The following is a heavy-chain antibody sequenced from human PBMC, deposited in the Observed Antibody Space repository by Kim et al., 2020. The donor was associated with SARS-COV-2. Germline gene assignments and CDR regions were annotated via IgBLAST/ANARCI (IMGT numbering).Heavy chain of an antibody. J-gene: IGHJ4*02. CDR2: IKQDGSEK. CDR3: ARDRARAISRLIAAAGLDY. V-gene: IGHV3-7*01. CDR1: GFTFSSYW. D-gene: IGHD6-13*01. Sequence: GGSLRLSCAASGFTFSSYWMSWVRQAPGKGLEWVANIKQDGSEKYYVDSVKGRFTISRDNAKNSLYLQMNSLRAEDTAVYYCARDRARAISRLIAAAGLDYWGQGTLVTVSS.